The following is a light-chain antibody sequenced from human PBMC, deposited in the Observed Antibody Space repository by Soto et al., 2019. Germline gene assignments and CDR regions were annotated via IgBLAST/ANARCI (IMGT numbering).Light chain of an antibody. V-gene: IGKV1-5*03. CDR2: KAS. CDR1: QTISSW. J-gene: IGKJ2*01. CDR3: QQYNNWPPYT. Sequence: DIQMTQSPSTLSGSVGDRVTITCRASQTISSWLAWYQQKPGKAPKLLIYKASTLKSGVPSRFSGSGSGTEFTLTISSLQPDDFAVYYCQQYNNWPPYTFGQGTKVDIK.